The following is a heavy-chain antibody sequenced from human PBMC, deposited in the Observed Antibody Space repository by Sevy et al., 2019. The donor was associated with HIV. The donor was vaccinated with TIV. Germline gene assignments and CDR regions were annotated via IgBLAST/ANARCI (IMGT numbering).Heavy chain of an antibody. CDR3: ASDLGVDYYGMDV. V-gene: IGHV3-53*01. CDR2: INSGGNT. Sequence: GGSLRLSCAVSGFIVSSNYMIWVHQAPGKVLEWVSIINSGGNTYYADSVKGRFTISRDISKNTLYLQMNCLRAEDTAVYYCASDLGVDYYGMDVWGQGTTVTVSS. D-gene: IGHD3-10*01. J-gene: IGHJ6*02. CDR1: GFIVSSNY.